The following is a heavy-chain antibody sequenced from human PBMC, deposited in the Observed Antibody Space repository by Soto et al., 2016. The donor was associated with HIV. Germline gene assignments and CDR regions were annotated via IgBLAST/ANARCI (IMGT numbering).Heavy chain of an antibody. CDR2: INPSGGST. V-gene: IGHV1-46*01. Sequence: QVQLVQSGAEVKKPGASVKVSCKTSGYTFTNYYIHWVRQAPGQGLEWMGIINPSGGSTGYAQKFQGRVTMTRDTSTSTVYMELSSLRSEDTAVYYCARNYDSSGNFDYWGQGTLVTVSS. CDR3: ARNYDSSGNFDY. CDR1: GYTFTNYY. D-gene: IGHD3-22*01. J-gene: IGHJ4*02.